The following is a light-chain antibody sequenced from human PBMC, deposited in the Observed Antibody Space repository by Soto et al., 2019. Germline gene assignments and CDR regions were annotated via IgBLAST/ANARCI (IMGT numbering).Light chain of an antibody. CDR3: FLAYSGDYVV. J-gene: IGLJ2*01. CDR1: TGAVTNSHY. V-gene: IGLV7-46*01. CDR2: DTN. Sequence: QAVVTQEPSLTVSPGGTVTITCGSSTGAVTNSHYPYWLQQKPGQAPRTLIYDTNNKHSWTPARFSGSLLGGKAALTLSGAQPEDEAEYYCFLAYSGDYVVFGVGTKLTVL.